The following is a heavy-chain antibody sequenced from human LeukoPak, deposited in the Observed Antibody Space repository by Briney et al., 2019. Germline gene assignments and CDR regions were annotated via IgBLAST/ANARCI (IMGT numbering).Heavy chain of an antibody. D-gene: IGHD1-1*01. CDR3: ATTLLRASTYMDV. CDR2: ISGSGSST. V-gene: IGHV3-23*01. Sequence: GGSLGLSCAASGFTFSSYVMSWVRQAPGKGLEWVSGISGSGSSTYYADSVKGRFTISRDNSKNTPYLQMNSLRAEDTAVYYCATTLLRASTYMDVWGKGTTVTVS. CDR1: GFTFSSYV. J-gene: IGHJ6*03.